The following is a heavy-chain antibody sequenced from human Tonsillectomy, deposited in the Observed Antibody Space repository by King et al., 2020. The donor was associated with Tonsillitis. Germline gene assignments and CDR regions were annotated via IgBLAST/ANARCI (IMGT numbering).Heavy chain of an antibody. D-gene: IGHD1-26*01. CDR3: ARGSRSGSYFDY. Sequence: VQLVESGGGVVQPGRSLRLSCAASGFTFSRYGMHWVRQAPGKGLEWVAVIWYDGSNKYYADSVMGRFTISRDNSKNTLYLQMNSLRAEDTAVYYCARGSRSGSYFDYWGQGTLVTVSS. CDR2: IWYDGSNK. V-gene: IGHV3-33*08. CDR1: GFTFSRYG. J-gene: IGHJ4*02.